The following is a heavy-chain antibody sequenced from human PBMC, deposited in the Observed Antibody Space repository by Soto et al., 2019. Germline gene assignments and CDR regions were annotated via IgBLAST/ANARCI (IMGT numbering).Heavy chain of an antibody. J-gene: IGHJ5*02. D-gene: IGHD6-13*01. CDR3: ARGLRGSSWYWWFDP. V-gene: IGHV4-34*01. CDR1: GGSFSGYY. Sequence: PSETLSLTCAVYGGSFSGYYWSWIRQPPGKGLEWIGEINHSGSTNYNPSLKSRVTISVDTSKNQFSLKLSSVTAADTAVYYCARGLRGSSWYWWFDPWGQGTLVTVSS. CDR2: INHSGST.